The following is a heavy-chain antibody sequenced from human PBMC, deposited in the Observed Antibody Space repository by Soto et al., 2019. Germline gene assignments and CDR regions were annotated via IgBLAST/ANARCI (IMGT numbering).Heavy chain of an antibody. D-gene: IGHD2-2*02. CDR2: ISGSGGST. J-gene: IGHJ6*03. V-gene: IGHV3-23*01. CDR1: GFTFSSYA. CDR3: AKDLYPYYYMDV. Sequence: GGSLRLSCAASGFTFSSYAMSWVRQAPGKGLEWVSAISGSGGSTYYADSVKGRFTISRDNSKNTLYLHMNSLRAEDTAVYYCAKDLYPYYYMDVWGKGTTVTVSS.